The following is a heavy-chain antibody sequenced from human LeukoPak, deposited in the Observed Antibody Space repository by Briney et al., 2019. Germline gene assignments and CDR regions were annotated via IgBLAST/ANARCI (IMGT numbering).Heavy chain of an antibody. CDR1: GFTFSSYG. CDR3: ARDPQTTVTTSYFDY. D-gene: IGHD4-17*01. V-gene: IGHV3-7*01. Sequence: PGGSLRLSCAASGFTFSSYGMHWVRQAPGKGLEWVANINQDGSEKYYVDSVKGRFTISRDNAKNSLYLQMNSLRAEDTAVYYCARDPQTTVTTSYFDYWGQGTLVTVSS. J-gene: IGHJ4*02. CDR2: INQDGSEK.